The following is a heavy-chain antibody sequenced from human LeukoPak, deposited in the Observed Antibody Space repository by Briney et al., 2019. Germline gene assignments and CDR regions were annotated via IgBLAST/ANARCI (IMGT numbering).Heavy chain of an antibody. J-gene: IGHJ6*04. Sequence: GGSLRLSCAASGFTFSSYSLNWVRQAPGKGLEWVSSISSSSSYIYYKESVKGRFTLSRDNARNSLSLQMNSLRAEDTAVYYCSRAAAHLSHLWFGMDVWGKGTTVTVSS. V-gene: IGHV3-21*01. D-gene: IGHD3-10*01. CDR2: ISSSSSYI. CDR1: GFTFSSYS. CDR3: SRAAAHLSHLWFGMDV.